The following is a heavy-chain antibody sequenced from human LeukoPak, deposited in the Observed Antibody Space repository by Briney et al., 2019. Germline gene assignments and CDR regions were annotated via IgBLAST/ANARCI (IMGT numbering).Heavy chain of an antibody. J-gene: IGHJ4*02. Sequence: SCKASGYTFTSYAMHWVRQAPGKGLEWVAVISYDGSNKYYADSVKGRFTISRDNSKNTLYLQMNSLRAEDTAVYYCASLAHAAAGDYWGQGTLVTVSS. CDR1: GYTFTSYA. D-gene: IGHD6-13*01. V-gene: IGHV3-30-3*01. CDR2: ISYDGSNK. CDR3: ASLAHAAAGDY.